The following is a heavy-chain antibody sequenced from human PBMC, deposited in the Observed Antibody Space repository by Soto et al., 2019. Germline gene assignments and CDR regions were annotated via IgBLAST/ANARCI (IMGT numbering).Heavy chain of an antibody. J-gene: IGHJ4*02. Sequence: GGSLRLSCAASGFTFSSYAMSWVRQAPGKGLEWVSAISGSGGSTYYADSVKGRFTISRDNSKNTLYLQMNSLRAEDTAVYYCAKHPRSGVVVIEEFDYWGQGTLVTVSS. CDR3: AKHPRSGVVVIEEFDY. CDR2: ISGSGGST. D-gene: IGHD3-22*01. CDR1: GFTFSSYA. V-gene: IGHV3-23*01.